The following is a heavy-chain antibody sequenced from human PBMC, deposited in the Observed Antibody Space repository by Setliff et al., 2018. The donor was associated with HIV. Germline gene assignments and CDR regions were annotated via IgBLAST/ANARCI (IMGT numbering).Heavy chain of an antibody. CDR2: MHYSGTT. Sequence: PSETLSLTCAVSGGSISSSSYFWGWIRQPPGKGLEWIGRMHYSGTTYYNLSLKSRATISVDTSKNQFSLNLRSVTAADTAVYYCARDMTYFYDSSGSLGWFDPWGQGTLVTVSS. CDR3: ARDMTYFYDSSGSLGWFDP. V-gene: IGHV4-39*07. J-gene: IGHJ5*02. CDR1: GGSISSSSYF. D-gene: IGHD3-22*01.